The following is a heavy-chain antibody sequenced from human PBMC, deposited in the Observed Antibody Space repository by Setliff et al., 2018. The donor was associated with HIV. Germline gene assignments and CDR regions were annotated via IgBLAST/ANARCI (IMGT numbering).Heavy chain of an antibody. CDR3: ASGRVRQSRKFGGVIVLPPFDY. D-gene: IGHD3-16*02. CDR1: GGSFSNYY. Sequence: PSETLSLTCAVYGGSFSNYYWSWIRQRPGKALEWIGYIHHSGSTFYNPSLKSRLTISIDTSKSQFSLRLSSVTAADTAVYYCASGRVRQSRKFGGVIVLPPFDYWGQGTLVTVSS. V-gene: IGHV4-34*09. J-gene: IGHJ4*02. CDR2: IHHSGST.